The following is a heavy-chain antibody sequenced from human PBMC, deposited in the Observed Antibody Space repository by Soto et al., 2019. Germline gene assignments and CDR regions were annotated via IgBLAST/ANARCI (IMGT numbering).Heavy chain of an antibody. CDR3: AREVERVIWIDY. CDR2: ISTSGSTI. CDR1: GFIFSSYE. V-gene: IGHV3-48*03. Sequence: EVRLVESGGGFVQPGGSLRLSCAASGFIFSSYEMNWVRQAPGKGLEWISYISTSGSTIYYADSLKGRFTISRDNAKNSLYLQIDGLIAEYTAVYYCAREVERVIWIDYWGQGTLLSVSS. J-gene: IGHJ4*02. D-gene: IGHD2-21*01.